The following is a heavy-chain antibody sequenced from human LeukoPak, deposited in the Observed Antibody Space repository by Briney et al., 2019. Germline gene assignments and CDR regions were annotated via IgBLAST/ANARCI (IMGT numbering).Heavy chain of an antibody. CDR1: GGTFSSYA. CDR2: IIPIFGTA. D-gene: IGHD5-24*01. Sequence: ASVKVSCKASGGTFSSYAISWVRQAPGQGLEWMGGIIPIFGTANYAQKFQGRVTITTDESTSTAYMELSSLRSEDTAVYYCARGGERWLQPLGYYYYYMDVWGKGTTVTVSS. CDR3: ARGGERWLQPLGYYYYYMDV. J-gene: IGHJ6*03. V-gene: IGHV1-69*05.